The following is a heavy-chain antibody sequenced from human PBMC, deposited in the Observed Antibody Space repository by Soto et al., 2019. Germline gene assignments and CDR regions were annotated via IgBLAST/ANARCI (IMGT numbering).Heavy chain of an antibody. D-gene: IGHD1-26*01. J-gene: IGHJ4*02. CDR1: GGSISSSSYF. V-gene: IGHV4-39*01. CDR2: IHFSKNT. CDR3: ARHGLTGSYYLYYFDY. Sequence: PAETLSLTCTVSGGSISSSSYFWGWIRQPPGKRLEWIGSIHFSKNTYYNPSLKSRVTISVDLSKNQLSLKLSSVTAADTALFYCARHGLTGSYYLYYFDYGGPGTRVTVSS.